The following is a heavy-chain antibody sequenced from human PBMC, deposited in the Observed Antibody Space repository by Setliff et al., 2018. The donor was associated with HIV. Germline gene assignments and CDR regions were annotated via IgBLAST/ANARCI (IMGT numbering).Heavy chain of an antibody. J-gene: IGHJ4*02. CDR1: GGSISSYY. CDR2: IYYSGST. CDR3: AREATYYYDGSGYYYFDY. Sequence: SETLSLTCTVSGGSISSYYWSWIRRPPGKGLEWIGYIYYSGSTNYNPSLKSRITISVDTSKNQFSLKLSSVTAADTAVYYCAREATYYYDGSGYYYFDYWGRGTLVTVSS. D-gene: IGHD3-22*01. V-gene: IGHV4-59*01.